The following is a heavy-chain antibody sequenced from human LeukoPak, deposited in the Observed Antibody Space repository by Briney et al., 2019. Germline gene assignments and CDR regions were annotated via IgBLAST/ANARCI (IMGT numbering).Heavy chain of an antibody. CDR1: GGSISSYY. V-gene: IGHV4-4*07. CDR3: ARGGPYSNQPDFYYYYYMDV. D-gene: IGHD4-11*01. J-gene: IGHJ6*03. CDR2: IYTSGST. Sequence: PSETLSLTCTVSGGSISSYYWSWIRQPAGKGLEWIGRIYTSGSTNYNPSLKSRVTMSVDTSKNQFSLKLSSVTAADTAVYYCARGGPYSNQPDFYYYYYMDVWGKGTTVTVSS.